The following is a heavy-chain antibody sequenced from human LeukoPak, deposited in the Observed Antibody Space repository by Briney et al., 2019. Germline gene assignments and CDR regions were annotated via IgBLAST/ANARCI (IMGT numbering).Heavy chain of an antibody. CDR2: ISYDGSNK. D-gene: IGHD2-15*01. Sequence: GGSLRLSCAASGFTFSSYGMHWVRQAPGKGLEWVAVISYDGSNKYYAHSVKGRFTISRDNSKNTLYLQMNSLRAEDTAVYYCVRGGESTWSWGQGTLVTVSS. CDR3: VRGGESTWS. J-gene: IGHJ5*02. V-gene: IGHV3-30*03. CDR1: GFTFSSYG.